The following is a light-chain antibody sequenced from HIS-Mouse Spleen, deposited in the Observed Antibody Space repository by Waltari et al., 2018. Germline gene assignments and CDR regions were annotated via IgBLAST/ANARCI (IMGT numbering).Light chain of an antibody. J-gene: IGLJ2*01. CDR1: KLGAKY. V-gene: IGLV3-1*01. Sequence: SYELTQPPSVSVSPGQTASITCSGDKLGAKYACRYQQKPGQSPVLVIYQDSKRPSGIPERFSGSNSGNTATLTISGTQAMDEADYYCQAWDSSTVVFGGGTKLTVL. CDR2: QDS. CDR3: QAWDSSTVV.